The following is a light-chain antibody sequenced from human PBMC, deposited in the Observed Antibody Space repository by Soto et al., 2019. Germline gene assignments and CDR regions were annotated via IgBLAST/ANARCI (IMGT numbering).Light chain of an antibody. J-gene: IGLJ2*01. CDR2: EDN. V-gene: IGLV6-57*04. CDR1: SGSIASNY. Sequence: NFMLTQPHSVSESPGKTVTISCTRSSGSIASNYVQWYQQRPGSAPTTVIYEDNQRPSGVPDRFSGSIDSSSNSASLTISGLKTEDEADYYSQSYDSSNVVFGGGTMLTVL. CDR3: QSYDSSNVV.